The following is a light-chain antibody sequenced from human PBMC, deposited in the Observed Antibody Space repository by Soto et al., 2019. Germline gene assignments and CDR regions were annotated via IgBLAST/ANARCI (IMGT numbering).Light chain of an antibody. J-gene: IGKJ4*01. CDR3: QQYGRSP. CDR1: QSVSSSY. CDR2: GAS. Sequence: EIVLTQSPGTLSLSPGERATLSCRASQSVSSSYLAWYQQKPGQAPRLLIYGASSRATGIPDRFSGSGSGTAFTLTISRLEPEDFAVYYCQQYGRSPFGGGTKVQIK. V-gene: IGKV3-20*01.